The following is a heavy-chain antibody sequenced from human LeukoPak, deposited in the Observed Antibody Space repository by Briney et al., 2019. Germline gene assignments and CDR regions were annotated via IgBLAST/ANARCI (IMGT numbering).Heavy chain of an antibody. Sequence: ASVTVSCKASGYTFTSYYLHWVRQAPGQGLEWMGIINPSGGSTSYAQKFQGRVTMTRDTSTSTVYMELSSLRSEDTAVYYCATTDGGYYSRFYWGQGTLVTVSS. CDR1: GYTFTSYY. CDR2: INPSGGST. CDR3: ATTDGGYYSRFY. J-gene: IGHJ4*02. V-gene: IGHV1-46*01. D-gene: IGHD3-22*01.